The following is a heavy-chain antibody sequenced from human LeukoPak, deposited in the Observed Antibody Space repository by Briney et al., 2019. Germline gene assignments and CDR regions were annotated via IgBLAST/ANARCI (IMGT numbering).Heavy chain of an antibody. V-gene: IGHV3-30-3*01. J-gene: IGHJ6*02. CDR3: ARDAPDSSLYYYYYYGMDV. CDR1: GFTFSTNA. CDR2: ISYDGSNK. D-gene: IGHD3-22*01. Sequence: PGRSLRLSCAASGFTFSTNAMHWVRQAPGKGLEWVAVISYDGSNKYYADSVKGRFTISRDNSKNTLYLQVNSLRAEDTAVYYCARDAPDSSLYYYYYYGMDVWGQGTTVTVSS.